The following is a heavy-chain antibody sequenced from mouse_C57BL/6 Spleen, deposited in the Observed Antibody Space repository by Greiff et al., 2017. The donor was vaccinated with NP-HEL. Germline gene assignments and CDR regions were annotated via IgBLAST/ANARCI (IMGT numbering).Heavy chain of an antibody. CDR1: GYTFTSYW. CDR2: IHPNSGST. Sequence: VQLQQPGAELVKPGASVKLSCKASGYTFTSYWMHWVTQRPGQGLEWIGMIHPNSGSTNYNEKFKSKATLTVVKSSSTAYMQLSSLTSEDSAVYYCARGYYGSSYDYAMDYWGQGTSVTVSS. V-gene: IGHV1-64*01. D-gene: IGHD1-1*01. CDR3: ARGYYGSSYDYAMDY. J-gene: IGHJ4*01.